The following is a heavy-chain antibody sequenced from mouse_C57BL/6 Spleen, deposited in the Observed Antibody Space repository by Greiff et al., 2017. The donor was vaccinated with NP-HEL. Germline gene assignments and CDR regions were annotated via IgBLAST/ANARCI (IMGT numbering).Heavy chain of an antibody. J-gene: IGHJ4*01. CDR1: GYTFTSYW. D-gene: IGHD1-1*01. CDR2: IDPNSGGT. Sequence: VQLQHPGAELVKPGASVKLSCKASGYTFTSYWMHWVKQRPGRGLEWIGRIDPNSGGTKYNEKFKSKATLTVDKPSSTAYMQLSSLTSEDSAVYYCARGTTVVATGAMDYWGQGTSVTVSS. CDR3: ARGTTVVATGAMDY. V-gene: IGHV1-72*01.